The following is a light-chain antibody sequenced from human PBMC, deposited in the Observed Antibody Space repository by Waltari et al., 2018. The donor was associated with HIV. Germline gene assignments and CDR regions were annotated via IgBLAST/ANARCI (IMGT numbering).Light chain of an antibody. Sequence: QSALTQPPSVSGSPGQSVTISCTGTTSDVGAYNFVSWYQQHPGKAPKVLIYDVSKLPSGVPDRFSGAKSGNTASLTISGLQAEDEADYYCCSYAGSYTWVFGGGTKLTVL. CDR2: DVS. CDR1: TSDVGAYNF. CDR3: CSYAGSYTWV. V-gene: IGLV2-11*01. J-gene: IGLJ3*02.